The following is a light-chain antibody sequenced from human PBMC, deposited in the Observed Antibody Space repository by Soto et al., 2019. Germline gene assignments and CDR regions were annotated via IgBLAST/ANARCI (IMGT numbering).Light chain of an antibody. Sequence: NFMLTQPHSVSGSPGKTVNISCTRSSGSIASYYVQWYQQRPGSAPTTVIYEDKQRPSGVPDRFSGSIDSSSNSASLTISGLETEDEADYYCHSYDSSNFVFGAGTKVTVL. CDR3: HSYDSSNFV. V-gene: IGLV6-57*04. J-gene: IGLJ1*01. CDR1: SGSIASYY. CDR2: EDK.